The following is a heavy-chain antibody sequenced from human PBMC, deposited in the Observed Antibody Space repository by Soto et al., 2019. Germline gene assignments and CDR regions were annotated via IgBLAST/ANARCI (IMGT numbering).Heavy chain of an antibody. CDR2: IYHSGST. CDR3: ARVGGYGDYADY. Sequence: SETLSLTCAVSGGSISGSNWWSWVRQPPGKGLEWIGEIYHSGSTNYNPSLKSRVTISVDKSKNQFSLKLSSVTAADTAVYYCARVGGYGDYADYWGQGTLVTVSS. D-gene: IGHD4-17*01. J-gene: IGHJ4*02. CDR1: GGSISGSNW. V-gene: IGHV4-4*02.